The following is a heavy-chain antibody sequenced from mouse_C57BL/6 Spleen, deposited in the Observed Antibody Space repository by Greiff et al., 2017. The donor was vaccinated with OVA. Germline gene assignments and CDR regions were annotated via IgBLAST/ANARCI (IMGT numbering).Heavy chain of an antibody. Sequence: VQLVESGPGLVAPSQSLSITCTVSGFSLTSYGVDWVRPSSGKGLEWLGVIWGVGSTNYNSALKSRLSISKDNSKSQVFIKMNSLQTDDTAMYYCASYYGSSPWFAYWGQGTLVTVSA. CDR2: IWGVGST. V-gene: IGHV2-6*01. CDR3: ASYYGSSPWFAY. D-gene: IGHD1-1*01. CDR1: GFSLTSYG. J-gene: IGHJ3*01.